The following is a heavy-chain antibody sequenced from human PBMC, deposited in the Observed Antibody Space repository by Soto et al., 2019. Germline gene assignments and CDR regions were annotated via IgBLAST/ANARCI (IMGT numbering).Heavy chain of an antibody. CDR2: INHSGST. V-gene: IGHV4-34*01. J-gene: IGHJ4*02. CDR1: GGSFSGYY. CDR3: ARGEVVTAPIDY. Sequence: QVQLQQWGAGLLKPSETLSLTCAVYGGSFSGYYWSWIRQPPGKGLEWIGEINHSGSTNYNPSLKSRVTISVDTSKNQFSLKLSSVTGADTAVYYCARGEVVTAPIDYWGQGTLVTVSS. D-gene: IGHD2-21*02.